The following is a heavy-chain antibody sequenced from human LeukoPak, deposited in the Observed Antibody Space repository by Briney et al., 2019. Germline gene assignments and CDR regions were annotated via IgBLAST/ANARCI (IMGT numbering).Heavy chain of an antibody. CDR1: GFTFTSYA. V-gene: IGHV3-23*01. CDR3: ASTRDGYNPYYYGMDV. Sequence: GGSLTLSCAASGFTFTSYAMSWVSQAQGKGMEWVSAISGSGGSTYYADSVKGRFTNSRDNSTNTLYLQMNSLRPDDTAVYYCASTRDGYNPYYYGMDVWGQGATVTVS. CDR2: ISGSGGST. D-gene: IGHD5-24*01. J-gene: IGHJ6*02.